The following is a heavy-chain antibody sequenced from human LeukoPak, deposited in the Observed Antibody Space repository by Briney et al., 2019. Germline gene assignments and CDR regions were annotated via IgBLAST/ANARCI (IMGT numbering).Heavy chain of an antibody. CDR1: GFTFSSYA. J-gene: IGHJ4*02. D-gene: IGHD5-18*01. CDR2: ISGSGDNT. Sequence: PGGSLRLSCAASGFTFSSYAMSWVRQAPGKGLEWVSAISGSGDNTYYADSVKGRFTISRDSSTNTLYLQMSSLRAEDTAVYYCAKRLWLQGGCYFDYWGQGSLVTVSS. V-gene: IGHV3-23*01. CDR3: AKRLWLQGGCYFDY.